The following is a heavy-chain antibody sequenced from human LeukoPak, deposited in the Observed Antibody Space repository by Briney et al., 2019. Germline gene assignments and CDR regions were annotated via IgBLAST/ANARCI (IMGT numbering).Heavy chain of an antibody. CDR2: IYYSGST. J-gene: IGHJ6*03. V-gene: IGHV4-39*07. CDR3: AREAVTHYYYYYYYMDV. Sequence: SETLSLTCTVSGGSISSSSYYWGWIRQPPGKGLEWIGSIYYSGSTYYNPSLKSRVTISVDTSKNQFSLKLSSVTAADTAVYYCAREAVTHYYYYYYYMDVWGKGTTVTVSS. D-gene: IGHD4-17*01. CDR1: GGSISSSSYY.